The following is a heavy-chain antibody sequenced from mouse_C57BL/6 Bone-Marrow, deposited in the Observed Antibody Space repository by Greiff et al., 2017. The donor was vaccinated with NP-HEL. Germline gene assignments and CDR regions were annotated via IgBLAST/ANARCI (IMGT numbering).Heavy chain of an antibody. V-gene: IGHV1-18*01. D-gene: IGHD2-3*01. J-gene: IGHJ4*01. CDR2: ITPNNGGT. CDR1: GYTFTDYN. CDR3: ARGWLLLAMDY. Sequence: VQLKQSGPELVKPGASVKIPCKASGYTFTDYNMDWVKQSHGKSLEWIGDITPNNGGTIYNQKFKGKATLTVDKSSSTAYMELRSLTSEDTAVYYCARGWLLLAMDYWGQGTSVTVSS.